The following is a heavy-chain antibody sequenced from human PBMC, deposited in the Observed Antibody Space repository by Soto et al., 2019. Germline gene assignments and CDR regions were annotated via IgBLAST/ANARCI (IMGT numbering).Heavy chain of an antibody. CDR2: IYHSGST. CDR3: ARDCRYSYGSPLFDY. V-gene: IGHV4-4*02. J-gene: IGHJ4*02. CDR1: GGSLSSSNW. D-gene: IGHD5-18*01. Sequence: TSETLSLTCAVSGGSLSSSNWWSWVRQPPGKGLEWIGEIYHSGSTNYNPSPKSRVTISVDKSKNQFSLKLSSVTAADTAVYYCARDCRYSYGSPLFDYWGQGTLVTVSS.